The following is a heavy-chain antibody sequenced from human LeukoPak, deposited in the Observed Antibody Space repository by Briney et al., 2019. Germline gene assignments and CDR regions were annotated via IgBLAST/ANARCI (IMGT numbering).Heavy chain of an antibody. CDR3: AKDPGGWFSGGAFDI. D-gene: IGHD6-19*01. V-gene: IGHV3-23*01. J-gene: IGHJ3*02. CDR1: GFAFSSYD. CDR2: ISGSGDST. Sequence: GGSLRLSCAASGFAFSSYDMSWVRQAPGKGLEWVSVISGSGDSTYYADSVKGRFTISRDNSKNTLYLQMNSLRAEDTAVYYCAKDPGGWFSGGAFDIWGQGTMVNVSS.